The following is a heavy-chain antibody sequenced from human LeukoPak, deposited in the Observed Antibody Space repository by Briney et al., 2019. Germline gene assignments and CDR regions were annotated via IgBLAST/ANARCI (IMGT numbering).Heavy chain of an antibody. CDR3: ARAWYSSTWYPDY. Sequence: GGSLRLSCAASGFTVSSNYMNWVRQAPGKGLEWVSAISGSGGRTYYADSVKGRFTISRDNSMNTLYLQMDSLRAEDTAVYYCARAWYSSTWYPDYWGQGTLVIVSS. J-gene: IGHJ4*02. D-gene: IGHD6-13*01. CDR1: GFTVSSNY. V-gene: IGHV3-23*01. CDR2: ISGSGGRT.